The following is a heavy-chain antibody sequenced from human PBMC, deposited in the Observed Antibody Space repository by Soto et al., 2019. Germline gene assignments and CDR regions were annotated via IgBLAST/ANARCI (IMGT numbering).Heavy chain of an antibody. CDR3: ARAGSGSYPNYGMDV. Sequence: GGSLRLSCAASGFTFSSYGMHWVRQAPGKGLEWVAVIWYDGSNKYYADSVKGRFTISRDNSKNTLYLQMNSLRAEDTAVYYCARAGSGSYPNYGMDVWGQGTTVTVSS. CDR1: GFTFSSYG. V-gene: IGHV3-33*01. J-gene: IGHJ6*02. D-gene: IGHD3-10*01. CDR2: IWYDGSNK.